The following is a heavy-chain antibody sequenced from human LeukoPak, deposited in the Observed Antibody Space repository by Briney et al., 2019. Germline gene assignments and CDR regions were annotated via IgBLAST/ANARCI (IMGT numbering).Heavy chain of an antibody. V-gene: IGHV4-4*07. Sequence: SETLSLTCTVSGGSISSYYWSWIRQPAGKGLEWIGRVDVSGSTSKKRSLRSRVNMSVDTSKNQFSLRLGSVTAADTAVYYCASRKLGNDYWGQGTLVTVSS. D-gene: IGHD7-27*01. CDR3: ASRKLGNDY. CDR2: VDVSGST. CDR1: GGSISSYY. J-gene: IGHJ4*02.